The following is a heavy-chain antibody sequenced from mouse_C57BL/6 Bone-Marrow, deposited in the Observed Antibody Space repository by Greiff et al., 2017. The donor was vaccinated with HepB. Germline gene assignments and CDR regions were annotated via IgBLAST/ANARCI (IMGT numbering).Heavy chain of an antibody. CDR2: IDPSDSYT. Sequence: VQLQQPGAELVRPGTSVKLSCKASGYTFTSYWMHWVKQRPGQGLEWIGVIDPSDSYTNYNQKFKGKATVTVDTSSSTASMQLSSLTSEDSAVDYCARGDYYYCDYWGQGTTLTVSS. CDR3: ARGDYYYCDY. D-gene: IGHD1-1*01. V-gene: IGHV1-59*01. J-gene: IGHJ2*01. CDR1: GYTFTSYW.